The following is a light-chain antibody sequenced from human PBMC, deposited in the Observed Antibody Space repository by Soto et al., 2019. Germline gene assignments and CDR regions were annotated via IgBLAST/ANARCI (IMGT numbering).Light chain of an antibody. CDR1: SGSIAGNY. V-gene: IGLV6-57*01. CDR2: EDN. CDR3: QSYDSDSVI. J-gene: IGLJ2*01. Sequence: NFMLTQPHSVSESPGKTVTISCTRSSGSIAGNYVQWFQQCPGSFPTTVIFEDNQRPSWVPDRFSGSIDSSSNSASLTISGLQTDDEADYYCQSYDSDSVIFGGGTKLTVL.